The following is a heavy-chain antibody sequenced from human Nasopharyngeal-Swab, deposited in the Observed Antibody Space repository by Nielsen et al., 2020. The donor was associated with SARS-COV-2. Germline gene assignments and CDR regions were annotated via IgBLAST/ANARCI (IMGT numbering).Heavy chain of an antibody. J-gene: IGHJ4*02. D-gene: IGHD6-19*01. CDR3: ARCSGWDRRNDY. Sequence: WIRQPPGKGLEWIGEIYHSGSTHYNPSLKSRVTISVDKSKNQFSLKLSSVTAADTAVYYCARCSGWDRRNDYWGQGTLVTVSS. CDR2: IYHSGST. V-gene: IGHV4-4*02.